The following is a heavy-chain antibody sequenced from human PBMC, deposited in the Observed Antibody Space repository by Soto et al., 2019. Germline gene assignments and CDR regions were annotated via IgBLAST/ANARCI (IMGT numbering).Heavy chain of an antibody. CDR3: AQDLGSAAVDALNI. Sequence: DVQLVESGGGLVQPGRSLRLSCAASGFTFHDYAMHWVRQAPGKGLEWVSGINWNSASIAYADSVKGRVTISRDNAKNSLFLQMNSLRDEDTALYYCAQDLGSAAVDALNIWGQGTMVTVSS. D-gene: IGHD2-15*01. V-gene: IGHV3-9*01. CDR1: GFTFHDYA. CDR2: INWNSASI. J-gene: IGHJ3*02.